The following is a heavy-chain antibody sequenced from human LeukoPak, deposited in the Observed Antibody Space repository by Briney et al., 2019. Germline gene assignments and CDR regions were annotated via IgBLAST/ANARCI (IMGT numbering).Heavy chain of an antibody. Sequence: GASLKISCKGSGYRFTSYWIGWVRQMPGKGLEWMGIIYPGDSDTRYSPSFQGQVTISADKSISTAYLQWSSLKASDTAMYYCARAITMVRGGPNWFDPWGQGTLVTVSS. CDR2: IYPGDSDT. V-gene: IGHV5-51*01. J-gene: IGHJ5*02. CDR3: ARAITMVRGGPNWFDP. D-gene: IGHD3-10*01. CDR1: GYRFTSYW.